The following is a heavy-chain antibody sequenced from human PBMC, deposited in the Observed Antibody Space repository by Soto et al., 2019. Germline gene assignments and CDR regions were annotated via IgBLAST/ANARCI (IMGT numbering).Heavy chain of an antibody. CDR2: INPNSGGT. CDR1: GYTFTGYY. D-gene: IGHD6-6*01. CDR3: ASYSSSSAYAFEI. Sequence: GASVKVSCKASGYTFTGYYMHWVRQAPGQGLEWMGWINPNSGGTNYAQKFQGRVTMTRDTSISTAYMELSRLRSDDTAVYYCASYSSSSAYAFEIWGQGTMVTVSS. V-gene: IGHV1-2*02. J-gene: IGHJ3*02.